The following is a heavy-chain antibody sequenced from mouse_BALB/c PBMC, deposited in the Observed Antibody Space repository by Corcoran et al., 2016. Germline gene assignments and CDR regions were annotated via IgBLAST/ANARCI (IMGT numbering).Heavy chain of an antibody. D-gene: IGHD2-4*01. CDR1: GYTFTNYG. CDR3: ARGGITPFAY. J-gene: IGHJ3*01. CDR2: INTYTGEP. Sequence: QIQLVQSGPELTKPGETVKISCKASGYTFTNYGMNWVKQAPGKGLKWMGWINTYTGEPTYADDFKGRFAFSLETSASTAYLQINNLKNEDMATYFCARGGITPFAYWGQGTLVTVSA. V-gene: IGHV9-1*02.